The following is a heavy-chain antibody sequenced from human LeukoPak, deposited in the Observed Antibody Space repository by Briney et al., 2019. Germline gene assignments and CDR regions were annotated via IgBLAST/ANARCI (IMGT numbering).Heavy chain of an antibody. J-gene: IGHJ4*02. CDR3: ATANGQQLVYFDY. D-gene: IGHD6-13*01. CDR2: MNPNSGNT. CDR1: GYTFTSYD. V-gene: IGHV1-8*01. Sequence: GASVKVSCKASGYTFTSYDINWVRQATGQGLEWMGWMNPNSGNTGYAQKFQGRVTMTRNTSISTAYMEPSSLRSEDTAVYYCATANGQQLVYFDYWGQGTLVTVSS.